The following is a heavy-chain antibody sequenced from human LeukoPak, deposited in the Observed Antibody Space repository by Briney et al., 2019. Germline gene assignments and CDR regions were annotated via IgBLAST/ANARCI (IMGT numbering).Heavy chain of an antibody. Sequence: SVKVSRKASGGTFSSYAISWVRQAPGQGLEWMGGIIPIFGTANYAQKFQGRVTITADKSTSTAYMELSSLRSEDTAVYYCARGVTAISYYFDYWGQGTLVTVSS. CDR1: GGTFSSYA. CDR3: ARGVTAISYYFDY. V-gene: IGHV1-69*06. J-gene: IGHJ4*02. D-gene: IGHD2-21*02. CDR2: IIPIFGTA.